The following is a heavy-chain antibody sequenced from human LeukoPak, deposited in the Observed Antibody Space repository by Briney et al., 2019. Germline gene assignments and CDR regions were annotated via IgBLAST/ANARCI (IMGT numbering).Heavy chain of an antibody. CDR3: AKAYDSSGYWGTGAFDI. CDR1: GFTFDDYA. D-gene: IGHD3-22*01. J-gene: IGHJ3*02. Sequence: GGSLRLSCAASGFTFDDYAMHWVRQAPGKGLEWVSGISWNRASIAYADSVKGRFTLSRDNAKNSLYLQMNSLTAEDTALYYCAKAYDSSGYWGTGAFDIWGQGTMVTVSS. CDR2: ISWNRASI. V-gene: IGHV3-9*01.